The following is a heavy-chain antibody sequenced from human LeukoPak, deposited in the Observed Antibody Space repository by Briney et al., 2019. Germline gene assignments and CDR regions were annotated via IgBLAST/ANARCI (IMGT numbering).Heavy chain of an antibody. D-gene: IGHD2-8*01. CDR1: GATMSSDEYY. J-gene: IGHJ1*01. CDR3: ASAGHCANCVCRNWSGL. CDR2: IYSGGST. Sequence: PSETLSLTCKVSGATMSSDEYYWDWIRQPAGKGLEWIGRIYSGGSTNYNPSLKSRVTLSVDTSKNRLSLKLSYVTAADTAVYYCASAGHCANCVCRNWSGLGGQGILVTVSS. V-gene: IGHV4-61*02.